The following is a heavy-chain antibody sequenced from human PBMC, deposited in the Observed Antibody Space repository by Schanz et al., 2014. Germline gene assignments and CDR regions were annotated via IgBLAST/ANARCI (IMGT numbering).Heavy chain of an antibody. CDR1: GFTVSNSY. Sequence: VQLVESGGGVVQPGRSLRLSCAASGFTVSNSYIHWVRQAPGKGLEWVSTIYSSGSTYYADSVRGRFTISRDNSMNPVPLHMPSPRSDIADTYCPARAEAVIRWWNVGAAWGQGTLVTVSS. CDR3: ARAEAVIRWWNVGAA. J-gene: IGHJ5*01. V-gene: IGHV3-53*04. D-gene: IGHD1-1*01. CDR2: IYSSGST.